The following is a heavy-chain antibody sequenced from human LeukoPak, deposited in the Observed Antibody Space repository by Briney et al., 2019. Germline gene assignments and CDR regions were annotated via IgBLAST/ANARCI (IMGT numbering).Heavy chain of an antibody. CDR3: IVFGDSNH. D-gene: IGHD4-17*01. J-gene: IGHJ5*02. V-gene: IGHV3-23*01. Sequence: SGGSLRLSCAASGFTFSTNAMSWVRQAPGKGLEWVSGITGSDIRTYNADSAKGRFTITRDNSKNTLYLQINSLRVEDTAVYYCIVFGDSNHWGQGTLVTVSS. CDR1: GFTFSTNA. CDR2: ITGSDIRT.